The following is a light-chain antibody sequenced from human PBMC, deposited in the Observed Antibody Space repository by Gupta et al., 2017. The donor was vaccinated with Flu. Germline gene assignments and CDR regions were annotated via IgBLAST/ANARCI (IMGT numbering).Light chain of an antibody. CDR2: DDN. J-gene: IGLJ3*02. CDR3: GTWDSSLNGGV. Sequence: KVTMSCSGGGSNIATNYVSWYQHLPGTAPKLLIYDDNNRPAGIPNRFSDSKSGSSATLAINGLQTEDEADYYCGTWDSSLNGGVFGGGTKLTVL. V-gene: IGLV1-51*02. CDR1: GSNIATNY.